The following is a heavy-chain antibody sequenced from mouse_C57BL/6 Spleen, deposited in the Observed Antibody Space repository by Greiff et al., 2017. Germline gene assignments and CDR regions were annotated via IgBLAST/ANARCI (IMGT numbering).Heavy chain of an antibody. CDR3: AGGDYDDAMGG. CDR2: IHPNSGST. D-gene: IGHD2-4*01. Sequence: QVQLQQPGAELVKPGASVKLSCKASGYTFTSYWMHWVKQSPGQGLEWIGMIHPNSGSTYYNEKFKSKATLTVDTSSSTAYMQLSSLTSEDSAVYYCAGGDYDDAMGGWGQGTSVTVAS. V-gene: IGHV1-64*01. J-gene: IGHJ4*01. CDR1: GYTFTSYW.